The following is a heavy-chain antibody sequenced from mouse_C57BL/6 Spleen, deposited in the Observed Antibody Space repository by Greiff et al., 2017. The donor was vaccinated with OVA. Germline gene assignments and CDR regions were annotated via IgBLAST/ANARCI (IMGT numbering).Heavy chain of an antibody. CDR2: ISYDGSN. J-gene: IGHJ3*01. CDR3: ARDDGSFAY. CDR1: GYSITSGYY. D-gene: IGHD2-3*01. Sequence: EVKLMESGPGLVKPSQSLSLTCSVTGYSITSGYYWNWIRQFPGNKLEWMGYISYDGSNNYNPSLKNRISITRDTSKNQFFLKLNSVTTEDTATYYCARDDGSFAYWGQGTLVTVSA. V-gene: IGHV3-6*01.